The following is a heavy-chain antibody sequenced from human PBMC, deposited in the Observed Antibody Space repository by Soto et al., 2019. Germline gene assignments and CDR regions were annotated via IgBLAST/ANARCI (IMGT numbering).Heavy chain of an antibody. V-gene: IGHV1-69*02. CDR3: AMEYCSSTSCDRDY. Sequence: QVQLVQSGAEVKKPGSSVKVSCEASGGTFSSYTISWVRQAPGQGLEWMGRIIPILGIANYAQKFQGRVTITSDKSTSTANMELSSLRSEDTAVYYCAMEYCSSTSCDRDYWGQGTLVTVSS. CDR2: IIPILGIA. D-gene: IGHD2-2*02. J-gene: IGHJ4*02. CDR1: GGTFSSYT.